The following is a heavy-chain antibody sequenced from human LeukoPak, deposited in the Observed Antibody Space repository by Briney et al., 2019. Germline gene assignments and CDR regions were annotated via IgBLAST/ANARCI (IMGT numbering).Heavy chain of an antibody. J-gene: IGHJ4*02. CDR3: ARVPDGDIPFDY. CDR2: INPNSGGT. CDR1: GHTFTDYY. D-gene: IGHD4-17*01. Sequence: ASVNVSCKASGHTFTDYYMHWVRQAPGQGLEWMGWINPNSGGTNYAQKFQGRVTMTRDTSISTAYMELSRLRSDDTAMYYCARVPDGDIPFDYWGQGTLVTVSS. V-gene: IGHV1-2*02.